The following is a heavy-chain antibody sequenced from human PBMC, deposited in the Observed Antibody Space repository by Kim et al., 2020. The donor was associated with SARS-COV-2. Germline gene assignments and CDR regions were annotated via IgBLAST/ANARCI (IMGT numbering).Heavy chain of an antibody. D-gene: IGHD3-10*01. V-gene: IGHV4-59*01. CDR1: GDSIKSDY. Sequence: SETLSLNCTVSGDSIKSDYWSWIRQTPGKGLEWIGYVHYRGTTNYSPPLKSRATISIDTSKRHFSLTMTSVTAADTAVYICARGVNFDVFNVWGLGTMVT. CDR2: VHYRGTT. J-gene: IGHJ3*01. CDR3: ARGVNFDVFNV.